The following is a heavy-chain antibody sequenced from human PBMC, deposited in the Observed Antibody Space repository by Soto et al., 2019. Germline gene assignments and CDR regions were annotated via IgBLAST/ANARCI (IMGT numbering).Heavy chain of an antibody. V-gene: IGHV1-69*12. CDR1: GGTFSSYA. CDR2: IIPIFGTA. Sequence: QVQLVQSGAEVKKPGSSVKVSCKASGGTFSSYAIIWVRQAPGQGLEWMGGIIPIFGTANYAQKFQGRVTITADESTSTAYMEVSSLRSEDTAVYYCARGDYEGYYYYYGMDVWGQGTTVTVSS. J-gene: IGHJ6*02. D-gene: IGHD4-17*01. CDR3: ARGDYEGYYYYYGMDV.